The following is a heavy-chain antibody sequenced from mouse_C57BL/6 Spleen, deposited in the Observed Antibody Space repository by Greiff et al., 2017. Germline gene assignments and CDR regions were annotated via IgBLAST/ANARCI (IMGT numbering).Heavy chain of an antibody. J-gene: IGHJ2*01. Sequence: EVQVVESGGDLVKPGGSLKLSCAASGFTFSSYGMSWVRQTPDKRLEWVATISSGGSYTYYPDSVKGRFTISRDKAKNTLYLQMSSLKSEDTAMYYCARQGNSGDYWGQGTTLTVSS. CDR2: ISSGGSYT. CDR1: GFTFSSYG. CDR3: ARQGNSGDY. V-gene: IGHV5-6*01.